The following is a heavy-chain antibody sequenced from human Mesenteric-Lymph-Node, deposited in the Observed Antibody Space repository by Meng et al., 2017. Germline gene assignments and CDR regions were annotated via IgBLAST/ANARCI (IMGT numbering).Heavy chain of an antibody. J-gene: IGHJ3*02. V-gene: IGHV3-11*04. D-gene: IGHD4-23*01. CDR1: GFTFSDYY. Sequence: GESLKISCAASGFTFSDYYMSWIRQAPGKGLEWVSYISSSGSTIYYADSVKGRFTISRDNAKNSLYLQMNSLRAEDTAVYYCARGTNYGGNGFDAFDIWGQGTMVTVSS. CDR3: ARGTNYGGNGFDAFDI. CDR2: ISSSGSTI.